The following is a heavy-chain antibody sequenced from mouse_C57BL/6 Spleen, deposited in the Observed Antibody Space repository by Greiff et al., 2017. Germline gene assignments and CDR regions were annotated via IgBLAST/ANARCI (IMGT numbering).Heavy chain of an antibody. CDR3: ARGNYE. CDR2: IDPSDSYT. Sequence: VQLQQPGAELVKPGASVKLSCKASGYTFTSYWMQWVKQRPGQGLEWIGEIDPSDSYTNYNQKFKGKATLTVDTSSSTAYMQLSSLTSEDSAVYYCARGNYEWGQGTLVTVSA. J-gene: IGHJ3*01. V-gene: IGHV1-50*01. CDR1: GYTFTSYW. D-gene: IGHD1-1*01.